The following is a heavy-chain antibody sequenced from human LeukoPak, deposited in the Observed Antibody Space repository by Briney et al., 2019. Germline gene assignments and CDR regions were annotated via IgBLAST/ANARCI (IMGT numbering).Heavy chain of an antibody. D-gene: IGHD1-26*01. V-gene: IGHV1-2*02. J-gene: IGHJ6*02. Sequence: ASVKVSCKASGYTFTGYYMHWVRQAPGQGLEWMGWINPNSGGTNYAQKFQGRVTMTRDTSISTAYMELSRLRSDDTAVYYCARDGIVGATARGGLGYYGMDVWGQGTTVTVSS. CDR1: GYTFTGYY. CDR2: INPNSGGT. CDR3: ARDGIVGATARGGLGYYGMDV.